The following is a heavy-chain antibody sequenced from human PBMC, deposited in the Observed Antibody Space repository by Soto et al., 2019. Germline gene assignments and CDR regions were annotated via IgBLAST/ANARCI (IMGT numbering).Heavy chain of an antibody. J-gene: IGHJ4*02. CDR3: ARGVRDRY. CDR2: IKPDGSEK. Sequence: EVQLVESGGGLDHPGESLRLSCAASGFTFSNYWMSWVRQAPGKGLEWVANIKPDGSEKYYVDSVKGRFTISRDNAKNSLYLQMNSLKAEDAAVYYCARGVRDRYCGQGTLVTVSS. D-gene: IGHD2-21*01. CDR1: GFTFSNYW. V-gene: IGHV3-7*04.